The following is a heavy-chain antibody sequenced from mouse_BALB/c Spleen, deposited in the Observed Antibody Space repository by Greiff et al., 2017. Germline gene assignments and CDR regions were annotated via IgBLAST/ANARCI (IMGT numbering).Heavy chain of an antibody. J-gene: IGHJ2*01. D-gene: IGHD2-14*01. CDR1: GYTFTSYW. V-gene: IGHV1-5*01. Sequence: EVQLMESGTVLARPGASVKMSCKASGYTFTSYWMHWVNQRPGQGLEWIGAIYPGTSDTCYNQKFKGKAKLTAVTTTSTNYMGLSSLTNEDSAVYNCTSSDYRYDYWGQGTPLTVSS. CDR2: IYPGTSDT. CDR3: TSSDYRYDY.